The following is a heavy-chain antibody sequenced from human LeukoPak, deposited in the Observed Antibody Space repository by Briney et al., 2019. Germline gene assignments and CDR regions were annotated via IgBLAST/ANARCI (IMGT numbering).Heavy chain of an antibody. D-gene: IGHD6-13*01. CDR1: GFTFYASA. V-gene: IGHV3-23*01. J-gene: IGHJ6*02. Sequence: GGSLRLSCAASGFTFYASAMAWVRQAPGKGLECVSCISTNVHVTFYGDSVRGRFTISRDNSKNILYLQMNSLRAEDTATYYCARDVPNSSWGLDVWGQGTTVTVSS. CDR3: ARDVPNSSWGLDV. CDR2: ISTNVHVT.